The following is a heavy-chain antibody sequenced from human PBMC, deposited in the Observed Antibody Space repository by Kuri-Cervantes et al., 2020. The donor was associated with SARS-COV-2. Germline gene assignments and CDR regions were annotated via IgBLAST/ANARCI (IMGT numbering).Heavy chain of an antibody. CDR3: ARGGYGDYTYWYFDL. Sequence: GESLKISCAASGFTFSSYSMNWVRQAPGKGLEWVSSISSSSGYIYYADSVKGRFTISRDNAKNSLYLQMNSLRAEDTAVYYCARGGYGDYTYWYFDLWGRGTLVTVSS. CDR2: ISSSSGYI. D-gene: IGHD4-17*01. J-gene: IGHJ2*01. V-gene: IGHV3-21*01. CDR1: GFTFSSYS.